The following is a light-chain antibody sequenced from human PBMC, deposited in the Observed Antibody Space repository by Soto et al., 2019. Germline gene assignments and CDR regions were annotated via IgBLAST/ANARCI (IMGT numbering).Light chain of an antibody. Sequence: EIVLTQSPATLSLSPGERATLSCRASQSVSSYLAWYHQKPGQAPRLLIYDASNRATGIPARFSGSGSGTDFTLTISSLEPDDFAVYYCQQRSNWPPVFGPGTKVDIK. CDR3: QQRSNWPPV. J-gene: IGKJ3*01. CDR2: DAS. V-gene: IGKV3-11*01. CDR1: QSVSSY.